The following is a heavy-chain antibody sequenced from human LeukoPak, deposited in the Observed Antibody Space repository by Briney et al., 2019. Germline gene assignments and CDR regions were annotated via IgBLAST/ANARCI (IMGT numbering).Heavy chain of an antibody. CDR1: GFTFNNYW. V-gene: IGHV3-7*01. J-gene: IGHJ6*03. CDR3: ARNGNSYYYYMEV. D-gene: IGHD2-8*01. CDR2: IKQDGSEK. Sequence: GGSLRLSCAASGFTFNNYWMTWVRQAPGKGLEWVANIKQDGSEKDYVDSVKGRFTTSRDNAKNSLFLQMNSLRAEDTAVYYCARNGNSYYYYMEVWGKGTTVTVSS.